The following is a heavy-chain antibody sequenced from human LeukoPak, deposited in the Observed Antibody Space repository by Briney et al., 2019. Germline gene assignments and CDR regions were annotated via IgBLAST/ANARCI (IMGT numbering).Heavy chain of an antibody. CDR3: ARDDYDILTGHEDAFDI. CDR2: TYYRSKWYN. V-gene: IGHV6-1*01. Sequence: SQTLSLTCAISGDSVSSNSAAWNWIRQSPSRGLEWLGRTYYRSKWYNDYAVSVKSRITINPDTSKNQFSLQLNSVTPEDTAVYYCARDDYDILTGHEDAFDIWGQGTMVTVSS. CDR1: GDSVSSNSAA. J-gene: IGHJ3*02. D-gene: IGHD3-9*01.